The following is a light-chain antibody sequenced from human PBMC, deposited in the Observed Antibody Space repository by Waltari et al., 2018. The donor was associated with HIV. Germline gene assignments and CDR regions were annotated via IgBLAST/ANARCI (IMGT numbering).Light chain of an antibody. CDR3: QSADSSGTYV. J-gene: IGLJ1*01. V-gene: IGLV3-25*03. Sequence: SYELTQPPSVSVSPGQPARITCSGAALPNKYAYWYQQRPGQAPLLVIFKDSERPSGIPERFSGSSSGTTVTLTISGVQAEDEADYYCQSADSSGTYVFGTGTKVTVL. CDR1: ALPNKY. CDR2: KDS.